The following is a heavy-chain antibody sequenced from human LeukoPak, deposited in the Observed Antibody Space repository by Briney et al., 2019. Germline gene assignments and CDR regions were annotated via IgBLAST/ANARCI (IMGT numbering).Heavy chain of an antibody. J-gene: IGHJ4*02. CDR1: GFTVSSNY. Sequence: GGSLRLSCAASGFTVSSNYMSWVRQAPGKGLEWVSVIYSGGSTYYADSVKGRFTISRDNSKNTLYLQMNSLRAEDTAVYYCATLYAGSTDYWAGEPWSPSPQ. CDR3: ATLYAGSTDY. CDR2: IYSGGST. D-gene: IGHD2-8*01. V-gene: IGHV3-53*01.